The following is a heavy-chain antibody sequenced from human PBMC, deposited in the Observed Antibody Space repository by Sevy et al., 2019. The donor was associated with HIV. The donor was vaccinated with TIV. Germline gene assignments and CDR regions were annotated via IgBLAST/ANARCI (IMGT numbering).Heavy chain of an antibody. J-gene: IGHJ6*02. D-gene: IGHD2-2*01. CDR3: AASPPKYCSSTSCYADYYYGMDV. Sequence: ATVKVSCKASGFTFTSSAVQWVRQARRQRLERIGWIVVGSRNTNYAQKFQERVTITRDMSTSTAYMELSSLRCEDTAVYYCAASPPKYCSSTSCYADYYYGMDVWGQGTTVTVSS. CDR2: IVVGSRNT. CDR1: GFTFTSSA. V-gene: IGHV1-58*01.